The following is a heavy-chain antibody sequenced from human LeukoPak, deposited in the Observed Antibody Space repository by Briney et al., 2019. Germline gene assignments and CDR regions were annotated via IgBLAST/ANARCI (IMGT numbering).Heavy chain of an antibody. Sequence: ASVKVSCKASGYTFTSYGISWVRQAPGQGLEWMAWINPNIGVTNYAPKFQGRVSLTRDTSIRTAYMELSSLRSDDTAVYYCALRRQSGAFFDFWAQGTLITVSS. D-gene: IGHD4-17*01. V-gene: IGHV1-2*02. CDR3: ALRRQSGAFFDF. CDR2: INPNIGVT. CDR1: GYTFTSYG. J-gene: IGHJ4*02.